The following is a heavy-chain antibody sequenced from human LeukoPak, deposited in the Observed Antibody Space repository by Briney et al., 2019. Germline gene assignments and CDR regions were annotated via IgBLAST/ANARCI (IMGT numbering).Heavy chain of an antibody. CDR3: ARDKTTAHLVDAFDI. CDR1: GFTFSSYA. J-gene: IGHJ3*02. D-gene: IGHD4-17*01. Sequence: GGSLRLSCAASGFTFSSYAMHWVRQAPGKGLEWVAVISYDGSNKYYADSVKGRFTISRDNSKNTLYLQMNSLRAEDTAVYYCARDKTTAHLVDAFDIWGQGTMVTVSS. CDR2: ISYDGSNK. V-gene: IGHV3-30-3*01.